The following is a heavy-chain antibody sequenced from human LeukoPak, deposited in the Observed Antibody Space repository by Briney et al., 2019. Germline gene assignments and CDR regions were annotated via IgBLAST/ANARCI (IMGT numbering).Heavy chain of an antibody. CDR3: ARDRGYGSGSYYFDC. Sequence: SETLSLTCTVSGGSISSGGHYWSWIRQHPGKGPEWIGYIYYSGITKYNPSLKSRVTISVDTSKNQFSLKLSSVTDADTAVYYCARDRGYGSGSYYFDCWGQGTLVTVSS. J-gene: IGHJ4*02. CDR1: GGSISSGGHY. D-gene: IGHD3-10*01. CDR2: IYYSGIT. V-gene: IGHV4-31*03.